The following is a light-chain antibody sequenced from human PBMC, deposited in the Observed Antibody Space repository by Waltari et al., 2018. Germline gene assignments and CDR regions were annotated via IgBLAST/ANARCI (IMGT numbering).Light chain of an antibody. J-gene: IGKJ4*01. CDR3: QQTYSSLS. Sequence: IQMTHSPSSLSASVEDRVPIPCRASQSISNHLNWYQQKPGKAPKLLIYAVSSLQSGVPSRFSGSGSGTDFTLTIASLQPEDLATYYCQQTYSSLSFGGGTKVEIK. CDR2: AVS. CDR1: QSISNH. V-gene: IGKV1-39*01.